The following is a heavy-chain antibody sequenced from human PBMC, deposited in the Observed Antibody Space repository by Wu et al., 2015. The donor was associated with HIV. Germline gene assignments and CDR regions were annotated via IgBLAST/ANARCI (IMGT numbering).Heavy chain of an antibody. D-gene: IGHD3-16*02. Sequence: QVQLVQSGAEVKKPGASVKVSCKASGYTFTGYYMHWVRQAPGQGLEWMGWINQNGGGATHVQKFQGRVAMTRDTSISTAFMELSRLRSDDTAVYYCARDPYDYVWGSYRYKAHSFDYWGQGTLVTVSS. V-gene: IGHV1-2*02. CDR3: ARDPYDYVWGSYRYKAHSFDY. J-gene: IGHJ4*02. CDR2: INQNGGGA. CDR1: GYTFTGYY.